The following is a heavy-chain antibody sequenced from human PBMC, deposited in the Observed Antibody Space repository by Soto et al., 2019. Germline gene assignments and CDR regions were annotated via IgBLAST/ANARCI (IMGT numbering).Heavy chain of an antibody. Sequence: SDTPSLTRALYGVSFSGFYWSRIRPRQGKGLEWIGEINHSGSTNYSPSLKRRVTIPVDKSKNQVSLKVSSVTAADTAVYYCARRDYGDFVVPFDHWGQGTLVTVSS. J-gene: IGHJ4*02. V-gene: IGHV4-34*01. CDR2: INHSGST. D-gene: IGHD4-17*01. CDR3: ARRDYGDFVVPFDH. CDR1: GVSFSGFY.